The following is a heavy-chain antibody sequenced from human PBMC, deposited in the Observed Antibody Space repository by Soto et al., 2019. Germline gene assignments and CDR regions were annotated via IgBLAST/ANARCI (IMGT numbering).Heavy chain of an antibody. CDR3: AKAPDYGENWFDP. D-gene: IGHD4-17*01. CDR1: GFTFSSYG. J-gene: IGHJ5*02. CDR2: ISYDGSNK. Sequence: QVQLVESGGGVVQPGRSLRLSCAASGFTFSSYGMHWVRQAPGKGLEWVAVISYDGSNKYYADSVKGRFTISRDNSKNTLYLQMNSLRTEDTPVYYCAKAPDYGENWFDPWGKGTLVTVSS. V-gene: IGHV3-30*18.